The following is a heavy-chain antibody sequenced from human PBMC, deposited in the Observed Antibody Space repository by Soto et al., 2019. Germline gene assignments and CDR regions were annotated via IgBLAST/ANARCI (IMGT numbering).Heavy chain of an antibody. CDR2: ISAYNGNT. J-gene: IGHJ4*02. CDR1: GGTFSSYT. CDR3: AGSDYYDSSGYYYGFDY. D-gene: IGHD3-22*01. Sequence: ASVKVSCKASGGTFSSYTISWVRQAPGQGLEWMGWISAYNGNTNYAQKLQGRVTMTTDTSTSTAYMELRSLRSDDTAVYYCAGSDYYDSSGYYYGFDYWGQGTLVTVSS. V-gene: IGHV1-18*01.